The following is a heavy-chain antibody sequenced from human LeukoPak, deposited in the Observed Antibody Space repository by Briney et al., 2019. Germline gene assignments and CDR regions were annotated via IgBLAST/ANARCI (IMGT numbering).Heavy chain of an antibody. J-gene: IGHJ4*02. Sequence: PGGSLRLSCAASGFTFSSYEMNWVRQAPGKGLEWVSYISSSGSTIYYAGSVKGRFTISRDNAKNSLYLQMNSLRAEDTAVYYCARRDDILTGYDYWGQGTLVTVSS. D-gene: IGHD3-9*01. CDR2: ISSSGSTI. CDR3: ARRDDILTGYDY. V-gene: IGHV3-48*03. CDR1: GFTFSSYE.